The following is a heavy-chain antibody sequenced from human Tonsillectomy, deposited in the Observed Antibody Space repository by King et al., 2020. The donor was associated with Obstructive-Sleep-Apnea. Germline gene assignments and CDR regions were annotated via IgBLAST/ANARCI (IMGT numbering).Heavy chain of an antibody. CDR1: GFTFSSYG. J-gene: IGHJ4*02. CDR2: ISYDGSNK. CDR3: AKDPRYYDILTGYEDY. D-gene: IGHD3-9*01. V-gene: IGHV3-30*18. Sequence: VQLVESGGGVVQPGRSLRLSCAASGFTFSSYGMHWVRQAPGKGLEWVAVISYDGSNKYYADSVKGRFTISRDNSKNTLYLQMNSLRAEDTAVYYCAKDPRYYDILTGYEDYWGQGTLVTVSS.